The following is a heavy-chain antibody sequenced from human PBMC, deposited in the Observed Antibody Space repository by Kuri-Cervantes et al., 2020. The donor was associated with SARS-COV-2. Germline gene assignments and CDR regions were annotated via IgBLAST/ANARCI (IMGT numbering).Heavy chain of an antibody. D-gene: IGHD3-9*01. CDR3: AGEKLRYFDWSKPPTPEYYFDY. CDR1: GYTFTSYG. CDR2: ISAYNGNT. J-gene: IGHJ4*02. Sequence: ASVKVFCKASGYTFTSYGISWVRQAPGQGLEWMGWISAYNGNTNYAQKLQGRVTMTTDTSTSTAYMELRSLRSDDTAVYYCAGEKLRYFDWSKPPTPEYYFDYWGQGTLVPSPQ. V-gene: IGHV1-18*01.